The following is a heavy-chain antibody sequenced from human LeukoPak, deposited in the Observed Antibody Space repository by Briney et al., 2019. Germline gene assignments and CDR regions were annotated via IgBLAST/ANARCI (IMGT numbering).Heavy chain of an antibody. Sequence: GGSLRLSCAASGFTFSSYAMSWVRQAPGKGLEWVSAISGSGGSTYYADSVKGRFTISRDNSKNTLYLQMNSLRAEDTAVYYCAKEALRYCSGGSCYSGAIDYWGQGTLVTVSS. CDR1: GFTFSSYA. CDR3: AKEALRYCSGGSCYSGAIDY. J-gene: IGHJ4*02. CDR2: ISGSGGST. V-gene: IGHV3-23*01. D-gene: IGHD2-15*01.